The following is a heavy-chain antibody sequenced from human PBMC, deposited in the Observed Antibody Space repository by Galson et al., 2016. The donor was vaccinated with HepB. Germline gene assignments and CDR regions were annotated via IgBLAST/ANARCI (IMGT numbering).Heavy chain of an antibody. CDR2: IYYGGST. V-gene: IGHV4-59*03. D-gene: IGHD5-24*01. CDR3: AASRGYNWALPFDY. Sequence: SETLSLTCTVSGGSIRSYYCSWIRQPPGKGLEWIGYIYYGGSTKYNPSLKSRVTMSQDTSKNQFSLNLSSVTAADTAGYYCAASRGYNWALPFDYWGQGTLATVSS. CDR1: GGSIRSYY. J-gene: IGHJ4*02.